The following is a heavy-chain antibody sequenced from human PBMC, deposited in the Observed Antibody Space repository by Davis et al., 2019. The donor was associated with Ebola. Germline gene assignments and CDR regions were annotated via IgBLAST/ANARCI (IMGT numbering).Heavy chain of an antibody. V-gene: IGHV4-30-2*06. CDR1: GGSMNSGGYS. CDR3: ARVSYSNYFDY. CDR2: ISPSDVT. D-gene: IGHD5-18*01. J-gene: IGHJ4*02. Sequence: PSETLSLTCTVSGGSMNSGGYSWSWIRQLPEKGLEWIAYISPSDVTSYNPSLRGRVTLSVDRSMNRFSLDLTSVTAADTAVYHCARVSYSNYFDYWGQGALVTVSS.